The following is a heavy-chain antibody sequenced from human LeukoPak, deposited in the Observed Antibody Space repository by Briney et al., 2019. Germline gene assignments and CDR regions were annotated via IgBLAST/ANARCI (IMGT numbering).Heavy chain of an antibody. CDR3: ARVLPGLRTLWLPSMDV. Sequence: GGSLRLSCAASGFTFSDYYMSWIRQAPGKGLEWVSSISSSSSYIYYADSVKGRFAISRDNAKNSLYLQMNSLRAEDTAVYYCARVLPGLRTLWLPSMDVWGQGTTVTVSS. V-gene: IGHV3-11*06. CDR1: GFTFSDYY. J-gene: IGHJ6*02. CDR2: ISSSSSYI. D-gene: IGHD3-16*01.